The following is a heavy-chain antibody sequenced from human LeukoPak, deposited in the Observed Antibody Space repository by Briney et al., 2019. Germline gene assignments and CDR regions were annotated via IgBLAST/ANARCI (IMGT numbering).Heavy chain of an antibody. D-gene: IGHD2-2*01. Sequence: SETLSLTCTVSGGFLYNHYWSWIRQTPGKGLEWIGNIHYNGDTNYNPSLESRVTISKGTSQSQFSLELTSVTAADTAVYYCARFQMGDVVVPVRQPRPPPPRFFDSWGRGTLVTVSS. CDR2: IHYNGDT. V-gene: IGHV4-59*11. CDR3: ARFQMGDVVVPVRQPRPPPPRFFDS. J-gene: IGHJ4*02. CDR1: GGFLYNHY.